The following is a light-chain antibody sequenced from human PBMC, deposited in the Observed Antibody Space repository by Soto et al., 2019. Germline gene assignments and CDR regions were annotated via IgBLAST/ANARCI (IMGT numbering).Light chain of an antibody. J-gene: IGLJ1*01. CDR3: CSYAGSYTFV. Sequence: QSVLTQPRSVSESPGQSVTISCTGTSSDVGGYNYVSWYQQYPGKAPKVMIYDVKTRPSGVPDRFSGSKSGNTASLTISGLQAEDEADYYCCSYAGSYTFVFGTGTKLTVL. V-gene: IGLV2-11*01. CDR2: DVK. CDR1: SSDVGGYNY.